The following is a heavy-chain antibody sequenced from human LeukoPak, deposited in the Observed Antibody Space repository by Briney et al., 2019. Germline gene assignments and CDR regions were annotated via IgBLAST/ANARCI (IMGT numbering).Heavy chain of an antibody. Sequence: PSETLSLTCTVSGGSISSGSYYWSWIRQPAGKGLEWIGRIYTSGSTNYNPSLKGRFTISVDTSKNQFSLKLSSVTAADTAVYYCARALRWPPGGYFDYWGQGTLVTVSS. J-gene: IGHJ4*02. CDR1: GGSISSGSYY. CDR3: ARALRWPPGGYFDY. CDR2: IYTSGST. D-gene: IGHD4-23*01. V-gene: IGHV4-61*02.